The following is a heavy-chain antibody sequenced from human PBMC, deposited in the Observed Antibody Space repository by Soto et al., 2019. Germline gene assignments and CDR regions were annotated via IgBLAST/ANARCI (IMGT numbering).Heavy chain of an antibody. Sequence: QVPLVQSGPEVTMPGAAVKVSCKTSGYTFTAYGLAWLRQAPGQRPEWLGCVGTANANTNYAEKFQRRVTMTSDRSTTTTYMERRSLRSADTAVYYCARELNTDPTAYYSFAYWGQGTLVTVSS. J-gene: IGHJ4*02. D-gene: IGHD3-9*01. CDR2: VGTANANT. V-gene: IGHV1-18*01. CDR3: ARELNTDPTAYYSFAY. CDR1: GYTFTAYG.